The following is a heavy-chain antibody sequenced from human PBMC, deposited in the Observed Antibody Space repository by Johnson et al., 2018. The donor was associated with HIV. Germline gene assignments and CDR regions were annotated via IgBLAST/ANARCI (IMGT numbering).Heavy chain of an antibody. Sequence: VQLVESGGGVVQPGSSLRLSCAASGFTFSSYAMHWVRQAPGKGLEWVAVISYDGSNKYYADSVKGRFTISRDNSKNTLYLQMNSLRAEDTAVYYCARNYYDSSDAFDIWGQGTMVTVSS. CDR1: GFTFSSYA. CDR2: ISYDGSNK. CDR3: ARNYYDSSDAFDI. D-gene: IGHD3-22*01. J-gene: IGHJ3*02. V-gene: IGHV3-30*04.